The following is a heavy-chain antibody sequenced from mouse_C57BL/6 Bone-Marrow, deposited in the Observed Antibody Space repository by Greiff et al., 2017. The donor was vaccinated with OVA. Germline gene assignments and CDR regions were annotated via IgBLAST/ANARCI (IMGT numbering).Heavy chain of an antibody. V-gene: IGHV10-1*01. J-gene: IGHJ4*01. CDR3: VRHPGAMDY. CDR1: GFSFNTYA. CDR2: IRSKSNNYAT. Sequence: EVKLVESGGGLVQPKGSLKLSCAASGFSFNTYAMNWVRQAPGKGLEWVARIRSKSNNYATYYADSVKDRFTISRDDSESMLYLQMNNLKTEDTAPYYSVRHPGAMDYWGQGTSVTASS.